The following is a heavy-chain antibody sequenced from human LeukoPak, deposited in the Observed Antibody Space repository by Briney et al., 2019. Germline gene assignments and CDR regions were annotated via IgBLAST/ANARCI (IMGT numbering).Heavy chain of an antibody. J-gene: IGHJ4*02. CDR1: GGSISSSSYY. Sequence: PSETLSLTCTVSGGSISSSSYYWGWTRQPPGKGLEWIGSIYYSGSTYYNPSLKSRVTISVDTSKNQFSLKLSSVTAADTAVYYCARQHRPSGWYSSSSLDYWGQGTLVTVSS. D-gene: IGHD6-6*01. CDR3: ARQHRPSGWYSSSSLDY. CDR2: IYYSGST. V-gene: IGHV4-39*01.